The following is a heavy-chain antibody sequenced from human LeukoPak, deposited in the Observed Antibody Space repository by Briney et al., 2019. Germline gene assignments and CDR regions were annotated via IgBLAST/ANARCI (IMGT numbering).Heavy chain of an antibody. CDR3: ARSMGLTYYDIFPFDY. V-gene: IGHV4-39*01. CDR2: IYYSGST. J-gene: IGHJ4*02. D-gene: IGHD3-9*01. Sequence: SETLSLTCTVSGGSISSSSYYWGWIRQPPGKGLEWIGSIYYSGSTYYNPSLKSRVTISVDTSKNQFSLKLSSVTAADTAVYYCARSMGLTYYDIFPFDYWGQGTLVTVSS. CDR1: GGSISSSSYY.